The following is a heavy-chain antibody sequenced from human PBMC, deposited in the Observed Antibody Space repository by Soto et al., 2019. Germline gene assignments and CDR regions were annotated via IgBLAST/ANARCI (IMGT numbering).Heavy chain of an antibody. V-gene: IGHV3-23*01. CDR1: GFTFRSYS. J-gene: IGHJ4*02. CDR3: AKGGEDFDN. Sequence: LRLSCAASGFTFRSYSLTWVRQAPGKGLEWVSTISGSTGSTYHADSVKGRFAISRDNSKNTLYLQMNSLRAEDTAVYYCAKGGEDFDNWGQGPLVTVSS. CDR2: ISGSTGST. D-gene: IGHD3-10*01.